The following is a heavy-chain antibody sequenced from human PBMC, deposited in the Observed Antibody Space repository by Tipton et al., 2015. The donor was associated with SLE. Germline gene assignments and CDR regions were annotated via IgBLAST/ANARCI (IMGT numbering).Heavy chain of an antibody. Sequence: SLRLSCAASKFTFSGYWMSWVRQAPGKGLEWVANIREDGSGKFYVDSLKGRFTISRDNAKNSVYLQMNSLRAEDTAVYYCARELLHYYYYMDVWGKGTTVTVSS. CDR1: KFTFSGYW. J-gene: IGHJ6*03. V-gene: IGHV3-7*01. D-gene: IGHD2-15*01. CDR2: IREDGSGK. CDR3: ARELLHYYYYMDV.